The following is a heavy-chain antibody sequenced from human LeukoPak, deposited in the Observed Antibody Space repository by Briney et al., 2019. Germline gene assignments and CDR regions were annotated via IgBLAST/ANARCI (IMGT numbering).Heavy chain of an antibody. CDR3: GKAAIGGELLVFGY. CDR2: ISYDGSNK. D-gene: IGHD1-26*01. V-gene: IGHV3-30*04. J-gene: IGHJ4*02. Sequence: PGRSLRLSCAVSGFTFSSYAMLWVRQAPGKGLEWVAVISYDGSNKYYAASVKGRFTISRDNSKNTLYLQMNGLRAEDRAVYCWGKAAIGGELLVFGYWGQGTLVTVSS. CDR1: GFTFSSYA.